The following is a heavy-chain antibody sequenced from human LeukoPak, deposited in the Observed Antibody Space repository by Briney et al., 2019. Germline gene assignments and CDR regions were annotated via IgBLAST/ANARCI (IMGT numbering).Heavy chain of an antibody. CDR2: INPNSGGT. CDR1: GYTFTGYY. CDR3: ARVGQPLGYCSGGSCYDYFDY. D-gene: IGHD2-15*01. J-gene: IGHJ4*02. Sequence: GSSVKVSCKASGYTFTGYYMHWVRQAPGQGLEWMGWINPNSGGTNYAQKFQGRVTMTRDTSISTAYMELSRLRSDDTAVYYCARVGQPLGYCSGGSCYDYFDYWGQGTLVTVSS. V-gene: IGHV1-2*02.